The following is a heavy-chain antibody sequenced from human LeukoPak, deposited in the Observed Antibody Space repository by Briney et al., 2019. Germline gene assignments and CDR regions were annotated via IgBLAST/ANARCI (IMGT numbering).Heavy chain of an antibody. V-gene: IGHV3-30-3*01. CDR3: ARDSDEMATIGYYFDY. CDR2: ISYDGSNK. Sequence: GRSLRLSCAASEFTFSSYAMHWVRQAPGKELEWVAVISYDGSNKYYADSVKGRFTISRDNSKNTLYLQMNSLRAEDTAVYYCARDSDEMATIGYYFDYWGQGTLVTVSS. D-gene: IGHD5-24*01. CDR1: EFTFSSYA. J-gene: IGHJ4*02.